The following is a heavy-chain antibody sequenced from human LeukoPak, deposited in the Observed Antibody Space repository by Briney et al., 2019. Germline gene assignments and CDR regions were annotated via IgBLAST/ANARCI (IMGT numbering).Heavy chain of an antibody. CDR1: GGSISSSSYY. Sequence: SETLSLTCTVSGGSISSSSYYWGWIRQPPGKGLEWIGSIYYSGSTYYNPSLKSRVTISVDTSKNQFSLKLSSVTAADTAVYYCARLGYCSGGSCYPTSSFDYWGQGTLVTVSS. CDR2: IYYSGST. D-gene: IGHD2-15*01. J-gene: IGHJ4*02. V-gene: IGHV4-39*01. CDR3: ARLGYCSGGSCYPTSSFDY.